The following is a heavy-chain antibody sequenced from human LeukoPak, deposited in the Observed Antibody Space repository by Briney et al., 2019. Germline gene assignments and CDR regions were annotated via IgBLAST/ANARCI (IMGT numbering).Heavy chain of an antibody. Sequence: SETLSLTCTVSGGSISSYYWSWIRQPAGKGLEWIGYIYYSGSTNYNPSLKSRVTISVDTSKNQFSLKLSSVTAADTAVYYCARVSSSWTYYYYYGMDVWGQGTTVTVSS. CDR3: ARVSSSWTYYYYYGMDV. CDR1: GGSISSYY. D-gene: IGHD6-13*01. J-gene: IGHJ6*02. CDR2: IYYSGST. V-gene: IGHV4-59*01.